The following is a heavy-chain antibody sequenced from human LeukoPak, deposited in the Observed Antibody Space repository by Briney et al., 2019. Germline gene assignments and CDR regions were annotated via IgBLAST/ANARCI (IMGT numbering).Heavy chain of an antibody. J-gene: IGHJ5*02. CDR1: GYSFTSNW. V-gene: IGHV5-10-1*01. Sequence: ALKISCKGSGYSFTSNWISWVRQMPGKGLEWMGRIDPSDSYTNYSPSFQGHVTISADKSISTAYLQWSSLKASDTAMYYCARQPEGTWFDPWGQGTLVTVSS. CDR3: ARQPEGTWFDP. CDR2: IDPSDSYT. D-gene: IGHD1-1*01.